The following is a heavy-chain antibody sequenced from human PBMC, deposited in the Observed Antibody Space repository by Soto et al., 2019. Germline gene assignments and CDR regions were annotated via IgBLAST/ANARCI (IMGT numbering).Heavy chain of an antibody. J-gene: IGHJ5*02. CDR2: ISYDGSNK. V-gene: IGHV3-30-3*01. Sequence: AGGSLRLSCAASGFTYSSYAMHWVRQAPGKGLEWVAVISYDGSNKYYADSVKGRFTISRDNSKNTLYLQMNSLRAEDTAVYYCASELKYCRSTSCYSDWFDPWGQGILVTVSS. D-gene: IGHD2-2*01. CDR3: ASELKYCRSTSCYSDWFDP. CDR1: GFTYSSYA.